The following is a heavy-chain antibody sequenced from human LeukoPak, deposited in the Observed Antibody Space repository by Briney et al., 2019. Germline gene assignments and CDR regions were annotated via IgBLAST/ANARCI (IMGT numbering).Heavy chain of an antibody. CDR1: GFTVSSNY. CDR3: AKEVGYDSSGYDDY. D-gene: IGHD3-22*01. V-gene: IGHV3-23*01. J-gene: IGHJ4*02. Sequence: GGSLRLSCAASGFTVSSNYMSWVRQAPGQGLEWVSAISGSGGSTYYADSVKGRFTISRDNSKNTLYLQMNSLRAEDTAVYYCAKEVGYDSSGYDDYWGQGTLVTVSS. CDR2: ISGSGGST.